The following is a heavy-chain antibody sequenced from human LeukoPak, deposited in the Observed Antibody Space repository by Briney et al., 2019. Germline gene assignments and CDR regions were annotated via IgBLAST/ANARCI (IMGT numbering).Heavy chain of an antibody. CDR1: GASISSSSYY. CDR3: ARQGPAYSSWPYNWFDP. J-gene: IGHJ5*02. Sequence: SETLSLTCTVSGASISSSSYYWVWIRQPPEKGLEWMGSIYYTGSTYYNPSLKSRVTVSSDTSKTQFSLKLSSVTAADTAVYYCARQGPAYSSWPYNWFDPWGQGTLVTVSS. CDR2: IYYTGST. V-gene: IGHV4-39*07. D-gene: IGHD6-13*01.